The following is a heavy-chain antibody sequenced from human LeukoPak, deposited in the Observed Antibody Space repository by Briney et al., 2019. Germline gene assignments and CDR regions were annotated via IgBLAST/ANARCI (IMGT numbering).Heavy chain of an antibody. CDR3: ARDNGSGYTKGYEHYYYYLDV. D-gene: IGHD3-3*02. V-gene: IGHV4-4*07. CDR1: GDSISDDY. CDR2: IHSGGTT. J-gene: IGHJ6*03. Sequence: SETLSLTFTVSGDSISDDYYTWMRQPAGKGLEWIGRIHSGGTTNYNPSLMSRVTLSIDKSKKHISLRLTSVTAADTALYYCARDNGSGYTKGYEHYYYYLDVWGKGTTVTVSS.